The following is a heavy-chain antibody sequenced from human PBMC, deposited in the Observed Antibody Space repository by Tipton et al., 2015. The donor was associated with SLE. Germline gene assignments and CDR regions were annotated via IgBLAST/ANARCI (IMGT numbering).Heavy chain of an antibody. V-gene: IGHV4-34*01. CDR2: INHSGST. Sequence: GLVKPSETLSLTCAVYGGSFSGYYWSWIRQPPGKGLEWIGEINHSGSTNYNPSLKSRVTISVDTSKNQFSLKLSSVTAADTAVYYCARGRWLESLDYWGQGTLVTVSS. D-gene: IGHD6-19*01. J-gene: IGHJ4*02. CDR3: ARGRWLESLDY. CDR1: GGSFSGYY.